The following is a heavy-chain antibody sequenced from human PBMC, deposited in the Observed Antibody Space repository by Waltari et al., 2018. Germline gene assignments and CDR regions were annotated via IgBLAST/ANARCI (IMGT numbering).Heavy chain of an antibody. Sequence: EVQLVESGGGLVKPGGSLRLSCAASGFTFSSYSMNWVRQAPGKGLEWVSSISSSSSYISYADSVKGRFTISRDNAKNSLYLQMNSLRAEDTAVYYCARDIGEFDYWGQGTLVTVSS. D-gene: IGHD3-10*01. V-gene: IGHV3-21*01. J-gene: IGHJ4*02. CDR2: ISSSSSYI. CDR3: ARDIGEFDY. CDR1: GFTFSSYS.